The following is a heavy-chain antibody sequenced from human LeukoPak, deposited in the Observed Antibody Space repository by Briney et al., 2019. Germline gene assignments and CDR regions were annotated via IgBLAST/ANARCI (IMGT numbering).Heavy chain of an antibody. CDR2: IYYSGNT. D-gene: IGHD6-13*01. V-gene: IGHV4-59*12. J-gene: IGHJ6*03. Sequence: SETLSLTCTVSGGSISSYYWSWIRQPPGKGLEWIGYIYYSGNTNYNPSLKSRVTISVDTSKNQFSLKLSSVTAADTAVYYCARVSSTLLYYYYYYMDVWGKGTTVTVSS. CDR1: GGSISSYY. CDR3: ARVSSTLLYYYYYYMDV.